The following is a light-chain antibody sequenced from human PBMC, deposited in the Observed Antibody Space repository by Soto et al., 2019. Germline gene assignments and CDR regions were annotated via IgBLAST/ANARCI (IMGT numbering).Light chain of an antibody. Sequence: DIQMTQSPSSLSASVGDRVTITCRASQGISNYLAWYQQKPGKVPKLLIYAASTLQSGVPSRFSGSGSGTDFTLTISSLQPEDVATYYCQKHSETFGQGTKVEMK. CDR2: AAS. V-gene: IGKV1-27*01. CDR1: QGISNY. CDR3: QKHSET. J-gene: IGKJ1*01.